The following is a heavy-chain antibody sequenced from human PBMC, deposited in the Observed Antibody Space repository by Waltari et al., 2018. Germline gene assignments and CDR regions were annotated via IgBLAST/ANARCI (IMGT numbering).Heavy chain of an antibody. CDR3: ARGQSYYGSGSYGSLGY. V-gene: IGHV4-34*01. D-gene: IGHD3-10*01. Sequence: QVQLQQWGAGLLKPSETLSLTCAVSGGSFSGYYWSWIRQPPGKGLEWIGEINHSGSTNYNPSLKSRVTRSVDTSKNQFSLKLSSVTAADTAVYYCARGQSYYGSGSYGSLGYWGQGTLVTVSS. CDR1: GGSFSGYY. J-gene: IGHJ4*02. CDR2: INHSGST.